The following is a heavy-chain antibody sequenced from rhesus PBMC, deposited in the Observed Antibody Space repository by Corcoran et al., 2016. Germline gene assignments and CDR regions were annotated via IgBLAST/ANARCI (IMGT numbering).Heavy chain of an antibody. D-gene: IGHD5-24*01. V-gene: IGHV4-76*01. CDR2: IYGSSGST. CDR3: ARDPGTVGDY. Sequence: QVQLQESGPGVVKPSETLSLTCAVSGYSISSGYDWSWIRQPPGKGLEWIGYIYGSSGSTNYNPSLKNRVTISKDTSKNQFSLKLSSVTGADTAVYYCARDPGTVGDYWGQGVLVTVSS. J-gene: IGHJ4*01. CDR1: GYSISSGYD.